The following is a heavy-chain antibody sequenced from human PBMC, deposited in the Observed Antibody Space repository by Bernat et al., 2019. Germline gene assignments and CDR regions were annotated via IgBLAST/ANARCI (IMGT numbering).Heavy chain of an antibody. CDR2: IWYDGSNK. V-gene: IGHV3-33*01. D-gene: IGHD3-3*01. Sequence: QVQLVESGGGVVQPGRSLRLSCAASGFSFRSYGMHWFRQAPGKGLEWVAVIWYDGSNKDYAESVKGRFTISRDNSKNTLYLQMNTLRAEDTDVYYCAGGLEWFDYWGQGTLVTVSS. CDR1: GFSFRSYG. J-gene: IGHJ4*02. CDR3: AGGLEWFDY.